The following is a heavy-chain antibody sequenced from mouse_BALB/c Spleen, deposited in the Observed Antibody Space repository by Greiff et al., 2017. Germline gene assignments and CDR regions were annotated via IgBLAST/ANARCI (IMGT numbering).Heavy chain of an antibody. CDR2: IDPETGGT. V-gene: IGHV1-15*01. CDR3: TRGRYTGAMDY. CDR1: GYTFTDYE. Sequence: VQLQQSGAELVRPGASVTLSCKASGYTFTDYEMHWVKQTPVHGLEWIGAIDPETGGTAYNQKFKGKATLTADKSSSTAYMELRSLTSEDSAVYYCTRGRYTGAMDYWGQGTSVTVSS. D-gene: IGHD1-1*01. J-gene: IGHJ4*01.